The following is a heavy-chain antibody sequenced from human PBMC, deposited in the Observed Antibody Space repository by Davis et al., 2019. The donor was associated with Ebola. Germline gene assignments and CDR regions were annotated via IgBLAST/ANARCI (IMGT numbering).Heavy chain of an antibody. CDR1: GFTFSSYS. CDR3: ARELQITMVQGVTSWFDP. Sequence: GESLKISCAASGFTFSSYSMNWVRQAPGKGLEWVSYISSSSSTIYYADSVKGRFTISRDNAKNSLYLQMNSLRDEDTAVYYCARELQITMVQGVTSWFDPWGQGTLVTVSS. J-gene: IGHJ5*02. D-gene: IGHD3-10*01. CDR2: ISSSSSTI. V-gene: IGHV3-48*02.